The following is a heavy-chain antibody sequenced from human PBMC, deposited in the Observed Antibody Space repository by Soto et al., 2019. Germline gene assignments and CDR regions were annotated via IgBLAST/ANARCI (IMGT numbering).Heavy chain of an antibody. CDR3: ARDDKGVSAAMLY. CDR1: GDSVSGYY. V-gene: IGHV4-4*07. D-gene: IGHD2-2*01. CDR2: MYTSGIT. Sequence: QVQLQESGPGLVKPSETLSLTCTVSGDSVSGYYWYWIRQPAGKGLEWIGRMYTSGITNYSPSLKSRVTMSVDTSKNQFSLELTSVTAADTAVYYCARDDKGVSAAMLYWGQGTLVTVSS. J-gene: IGHJ4*02.